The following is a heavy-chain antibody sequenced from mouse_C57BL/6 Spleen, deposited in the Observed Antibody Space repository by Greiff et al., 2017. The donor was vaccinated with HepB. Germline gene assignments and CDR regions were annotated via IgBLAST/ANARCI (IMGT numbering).Heavy chain of an antibody. CDR1: GFTFSSYA. V-gene: IGHV5-4*03. D-gene: IGHD4-1*01. CDR3: ASGVSLGRGGYFDY. J-gene: IGHJ2*01. CDR2: ISDGGSYT. Sequence: EVKLVESGGGLVKPGGSLKLSCAASGFTFSSYAMSWVRQTPEKRLEWVATISDGGSYTYYPDNVKGRFTISRDNAKNNLYLQMSHLKSEDTAMYYCASGVSLGRGGYFDYWGQGTTLTVSS.